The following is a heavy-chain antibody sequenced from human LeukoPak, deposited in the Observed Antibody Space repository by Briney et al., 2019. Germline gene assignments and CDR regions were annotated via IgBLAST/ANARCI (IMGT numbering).Heavy chain of an antibody. Sequence: SGGSLRLSCTASGFSFSGYNMKWVRQAPGKGLEWVSSIRSTGSYIHYADSVKGRFTVSRDNAKNSLYLQMNSLRAEDTALYYCAKDPGYSSGWQRGGFDYWGQGTLVTVSS. CDR2: IRSTGSYI. CDR1: GFSFSGYN. J-gene: IGHJ4*02. V-gene: IGHV3-21*04. CDR3: AKDPGYSSGWQRGGFDY. D-gene: IGHD6-19*01.